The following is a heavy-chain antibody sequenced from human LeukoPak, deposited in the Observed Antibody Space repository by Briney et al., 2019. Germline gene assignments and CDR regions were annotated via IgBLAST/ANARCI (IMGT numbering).Heavy chain of an antibody. V-gene: IGHV3-23*01. Sequence: GGSLRLSCAASGFTFSSYAMSWVRQAPGKGLKWVSAISGSGGSTYYADSVKGRFTISRDNSKNTLYLQMNSLRAEDTAVYYCAKAKVVTPDAFDIWGQGTMVTVSS. CDR2: ISGSGGST. J-gene: IGHJ3*02. CDR3: AKAKVVTPDAFDI. CDR1: GFTFSSYA. D-gene: IGHD3-22*01.